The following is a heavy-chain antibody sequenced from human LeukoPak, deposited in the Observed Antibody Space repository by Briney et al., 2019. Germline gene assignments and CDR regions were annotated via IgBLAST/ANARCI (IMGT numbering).Heavy chain of an antibody. CDR3: ARTIFGVTHGFDI. CDR2: ISDNGGST. Sequence: GRSLRLSCAASGFTVSSNYMSWVRQAPGKGLEWVSVISDNGGSTYYADSVKGRFTISRDNSKNTLYLQMNSLRAEDTAVYYCARTIFGVTHGFDIWGQGTMVTVSS. J-gene: IGHJ3*02. D-gene: IGHD3-3*01. CDR1: GFTVSSNY. V-gene: IGHV3-53*01.